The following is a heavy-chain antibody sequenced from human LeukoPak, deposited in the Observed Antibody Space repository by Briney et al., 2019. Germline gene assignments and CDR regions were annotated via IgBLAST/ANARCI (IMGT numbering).Heavy chain of an antibody. D-gene: IGHD2-2*01. J-gene: IGHJ5*02. CDR2: INPSGGST. CDR1: GYTFTSYY. Sequence: GASVKVSCKASGYTFTSYYMHWVRQAPGQGLEWMGIINPSGGSTSYAQKFQGRVTMTRDTSTSTVYMELSSLRSEDTAVYYCARDSGRRRGPEYHNWFDPWGQGTLVTVSS. CDR3: ARDSGRRRGPEYHNWFDP. V-gene: IGHV1-46*01.